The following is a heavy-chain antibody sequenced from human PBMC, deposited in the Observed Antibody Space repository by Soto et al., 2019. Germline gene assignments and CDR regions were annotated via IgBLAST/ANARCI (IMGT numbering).Heavy chain of an antibody. J-gene: IGHJ3*02. CDR1: GGTFGSYT. CDR3: ARALGVVIIYAFDI. D-gene: IGHD3-3*01. V-gene: IGHV1-69*02. CDR2: IIPILGIA. Sequence: ASVKVSCKASGGTFGSYTISWVRQAPGQGLEWMGRIIPILGIANYAQKFQGRVTITADKSTSTAYMELSSLRSEDTAVYYCARALGVVIIYAFDIWGQGTMVTVSS.